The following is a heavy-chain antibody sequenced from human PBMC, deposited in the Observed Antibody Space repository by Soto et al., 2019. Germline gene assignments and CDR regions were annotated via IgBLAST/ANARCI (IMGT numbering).Heavy chain of an antibody. V-gene: IGHV4-59*11. Sequence: TLSLTCRVSGVSLTSHYWTLIRQSPGKGLEWIGYIYYSGSTNYSPSLKSRLTMSIDTPSNQFSLNLSSVTAADTAIYYCARLRDRSGTASIYNGMDVWGPGTMVTVSS. CDR3: ARLRDRSGTASIYNGMDV. CDR2: IYYSGST. J-gene: IGHJ6*02. CDR1: GVSLTSHY. D-gene: IGHD3-22*01.